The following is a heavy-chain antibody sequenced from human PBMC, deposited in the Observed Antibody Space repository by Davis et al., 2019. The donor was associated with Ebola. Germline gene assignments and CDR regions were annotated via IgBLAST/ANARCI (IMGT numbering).Heavy chain of an antibody. CDR1: GYTVGSDF. CDR3: AKDWNYNDNSGFYSNFDY. V-gene: IGHV3-53*01. D-gene: IGHD3-22*01. Sequence: GGSLRLSCSASGYTVGSDFMIWARQAPGKGLEWLSMLHSVSGIFYADSVRGRFTISADTSKNTLYLQMNSLRVDDTAVYYCAKDWNYNDNSGFYSNFDYWGQGTLVTVSS. CDR2: LHSVSGI. J-gene: IGHJ4*02.